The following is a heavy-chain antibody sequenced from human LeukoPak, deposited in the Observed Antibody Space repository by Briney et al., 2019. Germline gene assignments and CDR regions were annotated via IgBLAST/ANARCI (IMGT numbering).Heavy chain of an antibody. D-gene: IGHD1-7*01. CDR3: AKRRGLELLYYYYVDV. Sequence: LGGSLRLSGTASGFTFSSYAMSWVRPAPGKGLEWVSAISGSGGSTYYADSVKGRLTISRDNSKNTLYLQMNSLRAEDTAVYYCAKRRGLELLYYYYVDVWGKGTTVTVSS. CDR1: GFTFSSYA. CDR2: ISGSGGST. V-gene: IGHV3-23*01. J-gene: IGHJ6*03.